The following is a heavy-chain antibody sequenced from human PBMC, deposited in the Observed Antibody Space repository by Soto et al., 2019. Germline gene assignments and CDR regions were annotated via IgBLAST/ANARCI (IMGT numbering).Heavy chain of an antibody. CDR3: ARGRGDGLVVPAAKGFDYYYYMDV. CDR1: GYTFTSYD. Sequence: ASVKVSCKASGYTFTSYDINWVRQATGQGLEWMGWMNPNSGNTGYAQKFQGRVTMTRNTSISTAYMELSSLRSEDTAVYYCARGRGDGLVVPAAKGFDYYYYMDVWGKGTTVTV. D-gene: IGHD2-2*01. V-gene: IGHV1-8*01. CDR2: MNPNSGNT. J-gene: IGHJ6*03.